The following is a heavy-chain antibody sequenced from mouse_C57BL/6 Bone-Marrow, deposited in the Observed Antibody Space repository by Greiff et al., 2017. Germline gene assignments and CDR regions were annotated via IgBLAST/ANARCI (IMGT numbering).Heavy chain of an antibody. Sequence: EVQLQQSGTVLARPGASVKMSCKTSGYTFTSYWMHWVKQRPGQGLEWIGAIYPGNSDTSYNQKFKGKAKLTAVTSASTAYMELSSLKNEDAAVYYCTRSDGYYGVYAMDYWGQGTSVTVSS. CDR1: GYTFTSYW. D-gene: IGHD2-3*01. J-gene: IGHJ4*01. CDR3: TRSDGYYGVYAMDY. CDR2: IYPGNSDT. V-gene: IGHV1-5*01.